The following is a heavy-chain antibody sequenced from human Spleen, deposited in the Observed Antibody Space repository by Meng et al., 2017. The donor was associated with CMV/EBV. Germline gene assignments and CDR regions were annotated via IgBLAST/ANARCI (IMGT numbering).Heavy chain of an antibody. V-gene: IGHV3-23*01. CDR2: ISATGQRT. CDR1: GFIYEKYA. J-gene: IGHJ4*02. CDR3: SKSPSYSSGITFEF. Sequence: GESLKISCEASGFIYEKYAMSWVRYSPGKGLQWVASISATGQRTYYADSVTGRFTISRDNSNNILFLQMTSLRAEDTAFYYCSKSPSYSSGITFEFWGQGTLVTVSS. D-gene: IGHD4-11*01.